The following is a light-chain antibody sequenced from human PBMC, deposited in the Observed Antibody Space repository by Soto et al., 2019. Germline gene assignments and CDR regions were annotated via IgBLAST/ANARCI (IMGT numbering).Light chain of an antibody. CDR3: QQYGSSPLYS. CDR1: QSVRSNY. Sequence: EIVLTQSPDTLSLSPGERVTLSCRASQSVRSNYLAWYQQKPGQAPRLLIYGASSRATGIPDRFSGSGSGTDFTLTISRLEPEDFAVYYCQQYGSSPLYSFGQGTKLEIK. CDR2: GAS. J-gene: IGKJ2*03. V-gene: IGKV3-20*01.